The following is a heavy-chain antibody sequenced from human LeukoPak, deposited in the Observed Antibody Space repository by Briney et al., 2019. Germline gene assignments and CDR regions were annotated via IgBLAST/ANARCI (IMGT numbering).Heavy chain of an antibody. V-gene: IGHV3-48*03. CDR1: GFTFSSYE. CDR3: ARDRPDYYGSGSYRIPGAFDI. D-gene: IGHD3-10*01. CDR2: ISSSGSTI. Sequence: GSLRLPCAASGFTFSSYEMNWVRQAPGKGLEWVSYISSSGSTIYYADSVKGRFTISRDNAKNSLYLQMNSLRAEDTAVYYCARDRPDYYGSGSYRIPGAFDIWGQGTMVTVSS. J-gene: IGHJ3*02.